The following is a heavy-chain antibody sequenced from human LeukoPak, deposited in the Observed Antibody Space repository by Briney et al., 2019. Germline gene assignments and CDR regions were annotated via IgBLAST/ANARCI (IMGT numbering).Heavy chain of an antibody. Sequence: GGSLRLSCAASGFTFSSYAMSWVRQAPGKGLEWVSAISGSGGSTYYADSVKGRFTISRDNSKNTLYLQMNSLRAEDTAVYYCATKGGSGWYFDYWGQGTLVTVSS. J-gene: IGHJ4*02. CDR1: GFTFSSYA. D-gene: IGHD6-19*01. V-gene: IGHV3-23*01. CDR2: ISGSGGST. CDR3: ATKGGSGWYFDY.